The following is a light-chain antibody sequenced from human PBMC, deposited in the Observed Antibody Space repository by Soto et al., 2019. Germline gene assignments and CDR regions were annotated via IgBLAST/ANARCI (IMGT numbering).Light chain of an antibody. V-gene: IGLV1-44*01. Sequence: QSVLTQPPSASTTPGQKVTISCSGSNANIGNNKVNWYQQLPGTAPKLLIYSSNQRPSGVPDRFSGSKAGTSASLAISGLQSEDEANYYCAGWDDSLSGVVFGGGTKLTVL. CDR2: SSN. CDR1: NANIGNNK. J-gene: IGLJ2*01. CDR3: AGWDDSLSGVV.